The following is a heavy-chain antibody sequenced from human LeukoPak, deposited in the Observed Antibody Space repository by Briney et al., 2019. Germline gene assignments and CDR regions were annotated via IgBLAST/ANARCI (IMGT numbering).Heavy chain of an antibody. CDR2: INGGGDIT. Sequence: GGSLRLSCEGSRYSFDSYAMTWVRQAPGKGLEWVSSINGGGDITYYAESVKGRFTVSRDNSKNTLVLQMNSLRAEDTAVFYCAKRYGDSTGWFFDFWGQGSLVTVSS. D-gene: IGHD6-13*01. CDR3: AKRYGDSTGWFFDF. J-gene: IGHJ4*02. CDR1: RYSFDSYA. V-gene: IGHV3-23*01.